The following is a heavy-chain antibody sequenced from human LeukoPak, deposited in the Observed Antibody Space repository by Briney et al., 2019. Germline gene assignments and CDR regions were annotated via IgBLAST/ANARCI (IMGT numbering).Heavy chain of an antibody. J-gene: IGHJ5*02. D-gene: IGHD3-10*01. Sequence: GGSLRLSCAASGFTFSSYAMSWVRQAPGKGLEWVSAVSGSGGSTYYADSVKDRFTISRDNSKNTLYLQMNSRRAEDTAVYYCAKGRLTGGWLDPWGQGTLVTVSS. V-gene: IGHV3-23*01. CDR1: GFTFSSYA. CDR2: VSGSGGST. CDR3: AKGRLTGGWLDP.